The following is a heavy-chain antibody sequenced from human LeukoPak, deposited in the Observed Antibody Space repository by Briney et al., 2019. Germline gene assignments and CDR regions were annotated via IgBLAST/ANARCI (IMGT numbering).Heavy chain of an antibody. D-gene: IGHD2-2*01. CDR3: TTGGVCSSTSCSDY. CDR1: GFTFSNAW. CDR2: IKSKTDGGTT. Sequence: GGSLRLSCVGSGFTFSNAWMSWVRQAPGKGLEWVGLIKSKTDGGTTEYAAPVKGRFTISRDDSKNTLYLQMNSLKTEDTAVYYCTTGGVCSSTSCSDYWGQGTLVTVSS. V-gene: IGHV3-15*01. J-gene: IGHJ4*02.